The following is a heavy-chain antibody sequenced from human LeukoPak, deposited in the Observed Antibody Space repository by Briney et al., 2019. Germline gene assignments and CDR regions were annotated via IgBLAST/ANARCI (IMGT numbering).Heavy chain of an antibody. Sequence: KPSETLSLTCAVYGGSFSGYYWSWIRQPPGKGLEWIGEINHSGSTNYNPSLKSRVTISVDTSKNQFSLKLSSVTAADTAVYYCARGRPGSSGWYDDYWGQGTLVTVSS. CDR3: ARGRPGSSGWYDDY. V-gene: IGHV4-34*01. CDR1: GGSFSGYY. J-gene: IGHJ4*02. CDR2: INHSGST. D-gene: IGHD6-19*01.